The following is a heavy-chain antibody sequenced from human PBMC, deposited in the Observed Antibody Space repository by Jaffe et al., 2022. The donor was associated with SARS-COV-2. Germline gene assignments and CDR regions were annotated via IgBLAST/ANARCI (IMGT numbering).Heavy chain of an antibody. J-gene: IGHJ6*03. CDR3: ARWGCSSTSCYGYYYYYYMDV. CDR2: IYYSGST. Sequence: QLQLQESGPGLVKPSETLSLTCTVSGGSISSSSYYWGWIRQPPGKGLEWIGSIYYSGSTYYNPSLKSRVTISVDTSKNQFSLKLSSVTAADTAVYYCARWGCSSTSCYGYYYYYYMDVWGKGTTVTVSS. CDR1: GGSISSSSYY. D-gene: IGHD2-2*01. V-gene: IGHV4-39*01.